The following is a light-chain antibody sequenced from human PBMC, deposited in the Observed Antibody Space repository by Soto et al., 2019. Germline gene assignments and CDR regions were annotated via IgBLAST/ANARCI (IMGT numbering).Light chain of an antibody. J-gene: IGLJ1*01. CDR3: SSHTTSSTSV. CDR1: SSDVGAYNY. V-gene: IGLV2-14*01. Sequence: QCLLTQPASVSGSPGQSITISCTGTSSDVGAYNYVSWYQQHPGKVPKLLIYDVSNRPSGVSNRLSGSKSGNTASLTISGLQAEDEADYYCSSHTTSSTSVFGTGTKVTVL. CDR2: DVS.